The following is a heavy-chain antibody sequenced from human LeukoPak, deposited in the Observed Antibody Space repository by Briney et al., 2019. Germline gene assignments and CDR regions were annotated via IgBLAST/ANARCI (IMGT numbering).Heavy chain of an antibody. V-gene: IGHV3-30*04. CDR1: GFTFSSYA. CDR2: ISYDGSNK. J-gene: IGHJ4*02. Sequence: PGRSLRLSCAASGFTFSSYAMHWVRQAPGKGLEWVAVISYDGSNKYYADSVKGRFTISRDNSKNTLYLQMNSLRADDTAIYYCANALEGGSTWSCFDSWGQGTLVTVSS. D-gene: IGHD6-13*01. CDR3: ANALEGGSTWSCFDS.